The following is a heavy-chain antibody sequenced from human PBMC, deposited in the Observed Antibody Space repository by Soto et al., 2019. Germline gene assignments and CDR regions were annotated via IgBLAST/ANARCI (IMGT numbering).Heavy chain of an antibody. CDR1: GFTFSSYW. CDR3: AREKQMYYDFWSGTSYYFDY. V-gene: IGHV3-7*03. J-gene: IGHJ4*02. Sequence: VQLVDSGGGLVQPGESLRLSCAASGFTFSSYWMNWVRQAPGKGLEWVASIKPDGTEKYYVDSGKGLFTISRDNARDSLYLQLNTLGAEDTAVYYCAREKQMYYDFWSGTSYYFDYWGQGTLVTVSS. CDR2: IKPDGTEK. D-gene: IGHD3-3*01.